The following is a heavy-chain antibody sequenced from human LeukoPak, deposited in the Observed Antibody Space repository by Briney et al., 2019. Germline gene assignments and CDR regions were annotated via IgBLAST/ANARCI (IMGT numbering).Heavy chain of an antibody. CDR2: ISWNSGSI. CDR3: ARIFTDTVIAQYYFDY. V-gene: IGHV3-9*01. CDR1: GFTFDDYA. D-gene: IGHD4-11*01. Sequence: PGGSLRLSCAASGFTFDDYAMHWVRQAPGKGLEWVSGISWNSGSIGYADSVKGRFTISRDNAKNSLYLQMNSLRAEDTALYYCARIFTDTVIAQYYFDYWGQRTLVTVSS. J-gene: IGHJ4*02.